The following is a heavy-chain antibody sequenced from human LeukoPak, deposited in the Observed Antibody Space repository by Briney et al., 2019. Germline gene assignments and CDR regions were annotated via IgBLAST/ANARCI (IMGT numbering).Heavy chain of an antibody. CDR3: ARAVVTPLAAPLAEYFQH. J-gene: IGHJ1*01. Sequence: SETLSLTCNVSGGSISSYYWSWIRQPPGKGLEWIGYFYHSGSTKYNPALKSRVTISVDTSKNQISLKLSSVTAADTAVYYCARAVVTPLAAPLAEYFQHWGQGTLVTVSS. CDR1: GGSISSYY. CDR2: FYHSGST. D-gene: IGHD3-22*01. V-gene: IGHV4-59*01.